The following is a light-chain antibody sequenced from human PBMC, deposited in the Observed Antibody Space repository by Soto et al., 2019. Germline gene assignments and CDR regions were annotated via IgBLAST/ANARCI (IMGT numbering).Light chain of an antibody. CDR2: AAS. J-gene: IGKJ1*01. Sequence: AIRMTQSPSSISAFTGDRVTITCRTSRPISTYLAWYQQKPGKTPTLLMYAASTLQSGVPSRFSGSGSGTDFTLTISCLQSEDFATYYCQQYYTYPLAFGQGPNIEIK. CDR1: RPISTY. CDR3: QQYYTYPLA. V-gene: IGKV1-8*01.